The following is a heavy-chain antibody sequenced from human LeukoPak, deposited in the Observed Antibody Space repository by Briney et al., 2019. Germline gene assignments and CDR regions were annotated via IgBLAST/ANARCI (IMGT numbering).Heavy chain of an antibody. CDR1: GFTFSSYD. CDR3: ARDSATHPRDIVVVPAAMHYYYYYGMDV. Sequence: GGPLRLPCAASGFTFSSYDMHWLRQAPDKGLEGGAVISYDGSNKYYADSVKGRFTIPRDNSKNTLYLQMTRLRAEDTAVYYCARDSATHPRDIVVVPAAMHYYYYYGMDVWGKVTTVTVSS. V-gene: IGHV3-30*04. CDR2: ISYDGSNK. D-gene: IGHD2-2*01. J-gene: IGHJ6*04.